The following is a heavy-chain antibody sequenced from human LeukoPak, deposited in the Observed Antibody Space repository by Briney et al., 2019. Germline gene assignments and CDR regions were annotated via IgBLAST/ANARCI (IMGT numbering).Heavy chain of an antibody. J-gene: IGHJ4*02. V-gene: IGHV3-23*01. Sequence: GGSLRLSCAASGFTFSSYAMSWVRQAPGKGLEWVSAISGSGGSTYYADSVKGRFTISRDNSKNTQYLQMNSLRAEDTAVYYCAKDLRGYSYGYGYWGQGTLVTVSS. D-gene: IGHD5-18*01. CDR2: ISGSGGST. CDR1: GFTFSSYA. CDR3: AKDLRGYSYGYGY.